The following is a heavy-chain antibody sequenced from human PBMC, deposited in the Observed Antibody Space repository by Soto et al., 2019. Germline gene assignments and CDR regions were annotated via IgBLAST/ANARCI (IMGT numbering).Heavy chain of an antibody. CDR2: INHSGST. Sequence: SETLSLTCAVYGGSFSGYYCSWIRQPPGKGLEWIGEINHSGSTNYNPSLKSRVTISVDTSKNQFSLKLSSVTAADTAVYYCARGPGGPGGRETRFTVS. J-gene: IGHJ2*01. CDR3: ARGPGGP. CDR1: GGSFSGYY. D-gene: IGHD3-10*01. V-gene: IGHV4-34*01.